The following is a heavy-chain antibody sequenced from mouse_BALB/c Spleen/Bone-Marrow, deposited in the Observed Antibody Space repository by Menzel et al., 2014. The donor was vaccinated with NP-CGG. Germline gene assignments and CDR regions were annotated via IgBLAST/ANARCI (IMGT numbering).Heavy chain of an antibody. J-gene: IGHJ4*01. Sequence: VQLQQSGPELVKPGASMKISCKASGYSFTGYTMNWVKQSHGKNLEWIGLINPYNGGTSYKQKFMGKATLTVDKSSSTAYMELISPTSEDSAVYYCASWDYYGYAMDYWGQGTSVTVSS. CDR1: GYSFTGYT. CDR2: INPYNGGT. D-gene: IGHD1-1*01. CDR3: ASWDYYGYAMDY. V-gene: IGHV1-26*01.